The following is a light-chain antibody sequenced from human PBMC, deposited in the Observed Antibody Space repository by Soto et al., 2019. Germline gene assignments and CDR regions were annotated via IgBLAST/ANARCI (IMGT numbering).Light chain of an antibody. J-gene: IGKJ1*01. V-gene: IGKV3-11*01. Sequence: EIVLTQSPATLSLSPGERATLSCRASQRVIYYLAWYQHKPGQAPRLLIHDASNRATGIPARFSGSGSGTVFTLTISSLEPEDFAVYYCQQRSNWPPTFGQGTKVEIK. CDR2: DAS. CDR3: QQRSNWPPT. CDR1: QRVIYY.